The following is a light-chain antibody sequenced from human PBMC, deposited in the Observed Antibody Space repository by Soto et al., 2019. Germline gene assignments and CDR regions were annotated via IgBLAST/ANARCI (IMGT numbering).Light chain of an antibody. V-gene: IGKV1-39*01. CDR2: AAS. CDR1: QSISNH. CDR3: QQSYSSPPT. Sequence: DIQITQSPSSLSASVEDRVIITCRASQSISNHLNWYQQKPGKAPKLLIFAASSLQSGVPSRFSDSRSGPDFTLTISSLQPEDFATYYCQQSYSSPPTFGQGTKVDIK. J-gene: IGKJ1*01.